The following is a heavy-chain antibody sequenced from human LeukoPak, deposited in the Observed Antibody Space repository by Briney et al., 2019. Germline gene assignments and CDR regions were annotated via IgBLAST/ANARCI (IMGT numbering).Heavy chain of an antibody. J-gene: IGHJ6*03. CDR1: GGSISSYY. CDR3: AREGMTYTQYYYYYMDV. D-gene: IGHD3-10*01. Sequence: PSETLSLTCTVSGGSISSYYWSWIRQPPGKGLEWIGYIYYSGSTNYNPSLKSRVTISVDTSKNQFSLKLSSVTAADTAVYYCAREGMTYTQYYYYYMDVWGKGTTVTVSS. V-gene: IGHV4-59*01. CDR2: IYYSGST.